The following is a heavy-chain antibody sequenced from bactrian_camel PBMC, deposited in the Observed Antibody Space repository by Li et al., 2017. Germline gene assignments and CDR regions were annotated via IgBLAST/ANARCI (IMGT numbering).Heavy chain of an antibody. CDR1: GRTSVSRC. V-gene: IGHV3S54*01. D-gene: IGHD3*01. Sequence: HVQLVESGGGSVQAGGSLRLSCVVSGRTSVSRCMGWSRQAPGKEREGIAAISPGGGTTSYADSVKGRFTISRDNAKNALFLRMNSLKPEDTAMYYCAASSSEKGLLFRLLAPIPDSYWGQGTQVTVS. J-gene: IGHJ4*01. CDR3: AASSSEKGLLFRLLAPIPDSY. CDR2: ISPGGGTT.